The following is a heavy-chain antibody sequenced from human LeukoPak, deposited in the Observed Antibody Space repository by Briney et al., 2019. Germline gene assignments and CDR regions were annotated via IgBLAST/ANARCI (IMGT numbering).Heavy chain of an antibody. Sequence: XIINPSGGSTSYAQKFQGRVTMTRDTSTSTVYMELSSLRSEDTAVYYCARPSKDKRWLQFGYWGQGTLVTVSS. J-gene: IGHJ4*02. V-gene: IGHV1-46*01. CDR2: INPSGGST. CDR3: ARPSKDKRWLQFGY. D-gene: IGHD5-24*01.